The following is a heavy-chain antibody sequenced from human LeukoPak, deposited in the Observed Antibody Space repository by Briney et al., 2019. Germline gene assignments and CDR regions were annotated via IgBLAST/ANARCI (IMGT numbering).Heavy chain of an antibody. CDR1: GFTFSGHW. D-gene: IGHD2-15*01. CDR2: ITPDGNAA. Sequence: PGGSLRLSCVASGFTFSGHWMHWVRQVPGKGLMAVSRITPDGNAAAYADSVKGRFTISRDNAKNTLYLEMNSLTAEDPALYHCTRSGYSNGYDYWGQGTLVTVSS. CDR3: TRSGYSNGYDY. J-gene: IGHJ4*02. V-gene: IGHV3-74*03.